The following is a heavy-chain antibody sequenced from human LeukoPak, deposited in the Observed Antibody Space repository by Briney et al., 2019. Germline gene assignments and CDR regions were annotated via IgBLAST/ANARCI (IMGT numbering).Heavy chain of an antibody. D-gene: IGHD3-10*01. CDR1: GGSIGSSAYS. J-gene: IGHJ4*02. CDR2: ISYTGTT. CDR3: ARDPGGRGPDY. V-gene: IGHV4-39*07. Sequence: SETLSLTCTVSGGSIGSSAYSWGWIRQPPGKGLEWIGSISYTGTTYYNPSLKSRVTISLDTSKNQFSLKLTSVTAADTAVYYCARDPGGRGPDYWGQGTLVTVSS.